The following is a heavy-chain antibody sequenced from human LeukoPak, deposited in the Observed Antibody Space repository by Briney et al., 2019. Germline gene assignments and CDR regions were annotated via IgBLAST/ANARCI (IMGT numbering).Heavy chain of an antibody. CDR2: IYYTGRA. CDR1: GDPISGYY. Sequence: SETLSLTCSVSGDPISGYYWSCLRQPPGKGLECIGYIYYTGRATYSPSVKSRVTMSVDTSKNQFSLKLTSVTAADTAVYYCARLGSGKPFEFRGQGTLVTVSS. J-gene: IGHJ4*02. V-gene: IGHV4-59*08. CDR3: ARLGSGKPFEF. D-gene: IGHD3-10*01.